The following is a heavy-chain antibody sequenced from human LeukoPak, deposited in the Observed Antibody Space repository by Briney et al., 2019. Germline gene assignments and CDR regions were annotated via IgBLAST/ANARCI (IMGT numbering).Heavy chain of an antibody. J-gene: IGHJ4*02. V-gene: IGHV3-23*01. D-gene: IGHD3-9*01. CDR1: GFTFSSNA. Sequence: PGGSLRLSCAASGFTFSSNAMSWVRQAPEKGLEWVSAISGSGGSTYYADSMKGRFTISRDNSKNTLYLQMNSLRAEDTAVYYCAKARQVTGDFDCWGQGTLVTVSS. CDR2: ISGSGGST. CDR3: AKARQVTGDFDC.